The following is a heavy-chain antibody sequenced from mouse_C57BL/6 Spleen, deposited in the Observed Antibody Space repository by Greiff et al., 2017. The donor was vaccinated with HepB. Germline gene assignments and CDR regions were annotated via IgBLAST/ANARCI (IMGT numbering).Heavy chain of an antibody. D-gene: IGHD1-3*01. CDR3: ASQLYWYFDV. CDR2: IHPNSGST. V-gene: IGHV1-64*01. CDR1: GYTFTSYW. J-gene: IGHJ1*03. Sequence: QVQLQQSGAELVKPGASVKLSCKASGYTFTSYWMHWVKQRPGQGLEWIGMIHPNSGSTNYNEKFKSKATLTVDRSSSTAYMQLSSLTSEDSAVYYCASQLYWYFDVWGTGTTVTVSS.